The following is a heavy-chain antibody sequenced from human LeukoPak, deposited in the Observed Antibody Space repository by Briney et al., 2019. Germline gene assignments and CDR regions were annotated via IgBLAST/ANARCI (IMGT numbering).Heavy chain of an antibody. D-gene: IGHD3-3*01. CDR1: GFTFSSYA. J-gene: IGHJ4*02. CDR3: AKEGDPNYDFWSSLYFDY. V-gene: IGHV3-23*01. Sequence: GGSPRLSCAASGFTFSSYAMSWVRQAPGKGLEWVSAISGSGGSTYYADSVKGRFTISRDNSKNTLYLQMNSLRAEDTAVYYCAKEGDPNYDFWSSLYFDYWGQGTLVTVSS. CDR2: ISGSGGST.